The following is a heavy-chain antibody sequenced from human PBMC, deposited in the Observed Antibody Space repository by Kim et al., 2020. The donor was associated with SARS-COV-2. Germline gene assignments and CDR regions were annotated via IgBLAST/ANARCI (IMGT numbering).Heavy chain of an antibody. CDR1: GGSMRSSTYY. CDR2: SYYYGTT. J-gene: IGHJ4*02. D-gene: IGHD3-10*01. V-gene: IGHV4-39*07. CDR3: ARAVSGSDYFDN. Sequence: SETLSLVCSVSGGSMRSSTYYWGWIRQPPGKGLEWIGSSYYYGTTFYNLSLRSRVTVSIDTSKNQFSLKLSSVTAADTAVYYCARAVSGSDYFDNWGQGT.